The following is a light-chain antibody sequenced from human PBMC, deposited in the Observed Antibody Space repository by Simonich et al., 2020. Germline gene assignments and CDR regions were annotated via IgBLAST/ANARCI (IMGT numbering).Light chain of an antibody. V-gene: IGKV4-1*01. CDR1: QSVLYSSNHKNY. J-gene: IGKJ1*01. Sequence: DIVMTQSPDSLAVSLGVRATINCKSSQSVLYSSNHKNYLAWYQQKPGQPPKLLIYWAATREAGVPDRFSGSGSGTDFTLTISSLQAEDVAVYYCQQYYSTPTFGQGTKVEIK. CDR2: WAA. CDR3: QQYYSTPT.